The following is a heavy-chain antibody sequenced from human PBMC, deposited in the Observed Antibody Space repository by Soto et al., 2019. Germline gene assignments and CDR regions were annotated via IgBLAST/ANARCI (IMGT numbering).Heavy chain of an antibody. CDR1: GFTFNRHI. CDR2: INSGGSSI. V-gene: IGHV3-21*05. D-gene: IGHD3-10*01. Sequence: EVQLVESGGGLVRPGGSLRLSCAASGFTFNRHIMHWVRQTPGKGLEWISFINSGGSSIKYADSVKGRFTISRDDAKNSLYLQMTSLTADDTAVYYCARAKYYFGSGGLCNLDSWGQGTLVTVSS. J-gene: IGHJ4*02. CDR3: ARAKYYFGSGGLCNLDS.